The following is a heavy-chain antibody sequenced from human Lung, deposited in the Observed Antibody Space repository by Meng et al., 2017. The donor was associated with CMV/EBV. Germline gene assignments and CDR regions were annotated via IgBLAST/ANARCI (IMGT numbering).Heavy chain of an antibody. V-gene: IGHV3-21*01. CDR2: ITSSSTFI. Sequence: GGSXRLSCAASGFTFNSDAMSWVRQAPGKGLEWVSSITSSSTFIYNADSLRGRFTISRDDAKNSLYLQMNSLRAEDTAVYYCAQGPPFDYWGQGTLVTVSS. J-gene: IGHJ4*02. CDR1: GFTFNSDA. CDR3: AQGPPFDY.